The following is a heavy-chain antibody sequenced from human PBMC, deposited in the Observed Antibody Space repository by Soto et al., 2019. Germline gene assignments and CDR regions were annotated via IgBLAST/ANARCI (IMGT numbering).Heavy chain of an antibody. Sequence: QVQLVESGGGLVKPGGSLRLSCAASGFTFSDCYVSWIRQAPGKGLEWVSYISSSGPTMYYADSVKGRFTISRDNAKNSLYLQMNSLRAEDTAVHYCAIAHGGEYLQHWGQGTLVNVSS. V-gene: IGHV3-11*01. CDR3: AIAHGGEYLQH. CDR2: ISSSGPTM. J-gene: IGHJ1*01. D-gene: IGHD3-10*01. CDR1: GFTFSDCY.